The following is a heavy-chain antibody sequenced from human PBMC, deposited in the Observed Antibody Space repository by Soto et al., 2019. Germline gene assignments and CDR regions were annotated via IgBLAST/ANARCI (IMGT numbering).Heavy chain of an antibody. CDR1: GFIFSTCA. CDR2: VTYNGGST. CDR3: VKSPGSSHYIDY. J-gene: IGHJ4*02. V-gene: IGHV3-64D*08. D-gene: IGHD6-13*01. Sequence: GGSLRLSCSASGFIFSTCAMHWVRQAPGKGLDYVSTVTYNGGSTYYADSVKDRFTISRDNSKNTLYLQMSSLRAEDTAVYYCVKSPGSSHYIDYWGQGTLVTVSS.